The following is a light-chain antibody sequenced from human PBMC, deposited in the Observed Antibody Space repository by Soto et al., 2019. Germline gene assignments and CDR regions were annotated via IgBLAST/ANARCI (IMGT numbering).Light chain of an antibody. CDR3: CSYAGNGAWV. V-gene: IGLV2-23*02. J-gene: IGLJ3*02. Sequence: QSVLTQPASVSGSPGQSITISCSGSSGDVGNYDLVSWYQQIPGKAPQLMIFEVSRRPSRVSDRFSGSKSGNTAYLTISGLQAEDEGDFYCCSYAGNGAWVFGGGTKVTVL. CDR2: EVS. CDR1: SGDVGNYDL.